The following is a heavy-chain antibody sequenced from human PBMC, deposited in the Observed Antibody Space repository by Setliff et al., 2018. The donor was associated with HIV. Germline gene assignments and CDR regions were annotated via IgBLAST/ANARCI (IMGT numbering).Heavy chain of an antibody. D-gene: IGHD2-2*03. V-gene: IGHV1-69*13. CDR1: GYTFTSYG. Sequence: GASVKVSCKASGYTFTSYGISWVRQAPGQGLEWMGGIIPIFDTANYAQKFQGRVTITADESTSTAYMELSSLRSEDTAIYYCARDPYGYCTTTTCYVPGYWGQGTLVTVSS. CDR3: ARDPYGYCTTTTCYVPGY. J-gene: IGHJ4*02. CDR2: IIPIFDTA.